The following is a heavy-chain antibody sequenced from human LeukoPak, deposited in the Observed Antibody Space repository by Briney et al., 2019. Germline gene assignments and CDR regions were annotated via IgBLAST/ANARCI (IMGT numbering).Heavy chain of an antibody. Sequence: VKPSETLSLTCTVSGGSISSYYWSWIRQPPGKGLEWIGYIYYSGSTNYNPSLKSRVTISVDTSKNQFSLKLSSVTAADTAVYYCARAGTGVDYWGQGTLVTVCS. CDR1: GGSISSYY. J-gene: IGHJ4*02. CDR3: ARAGTGVDY. D-gene: IGHD1-26*01. CDR2: IYYSGST. V-gene: IGHV4-59*01.